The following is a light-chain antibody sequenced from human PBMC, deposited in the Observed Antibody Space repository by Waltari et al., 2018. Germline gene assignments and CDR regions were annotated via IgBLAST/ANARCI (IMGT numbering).Light chain of an antibody. J-gene: IGLJ3*02. CDR2: INSDGSH. CDR1: SGHSSHI. V-gene: IGLV4-69*01. CDR3: QTGGHGTWV. Sequence: QLVLTQSPSASASLGAPVKLTCTLDSGHSSHIVACIPQQPEKGPRYLMKINSDGSHSKGDEIPDRFSGSSSGAERYLTISSVQSEDEADYYCQTGGHGTWVFGGGTKLTVL.